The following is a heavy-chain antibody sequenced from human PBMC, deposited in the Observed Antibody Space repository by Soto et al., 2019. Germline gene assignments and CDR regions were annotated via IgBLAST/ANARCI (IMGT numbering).Heavy chain of an antibody. CDR1: GYTFTVYG. CDR3: ARESSMRGLDC. Sequence: QVQLVQFGAEVKKPGASVKVSCKASGYTFTVYGVSWVRQAPGQGLQWMGWISAYNGNTHYAQKLQGRLTVTTDTSTSTAYMELRSLRSDDTAVYYCARESSMRGLDCWGQGTLVTVSS. V-gene: IGHV1-18*01. D-gene: IGHD3-16*01. CDR2: ISAYNGNT. J-gene: IGHJ4*02.